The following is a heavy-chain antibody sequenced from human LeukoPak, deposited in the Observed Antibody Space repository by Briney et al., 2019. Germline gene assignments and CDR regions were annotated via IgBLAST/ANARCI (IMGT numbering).Heavy chain of an antibody. CDR3: AKAHRVLRYFDWFVDGMDV. CDR2: ISYDGSNK. Sequence: PGGSLRLSCAASGFTFSSYGMHWVRQAPGKGLEWVAVISYDGSNKCYADSVKGRFTISRDNSKNTLYLQMNSLRAEDTAVYYCAKAHRVLRYFDWFVDGMDVWGQGTTVTVSS. CDR1: GFTFSSYG. D-gene: IGHD3-9*01. V-gene: IGHV3-30*18. J-gene: IGHJ6*02.